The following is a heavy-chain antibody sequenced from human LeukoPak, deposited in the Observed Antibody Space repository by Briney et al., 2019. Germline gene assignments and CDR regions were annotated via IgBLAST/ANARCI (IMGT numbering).Heavy chain of an antibody. CDR2: ISAYNGNT. V-gene: IGHV1-18*04. J-gene: IGHJ4*02. Sequence: APVKVSCKASGYTFTSYGFSWVRQAPGQGLEWMGWISAYNGNTNYAQKLQGRVTMTTDTSTSTAYMELRSLRSDDTAVYYCAREGSGGSPMEYWGQGTLVTVSS. CDR3: AREGSGGSPMEY. D-gene: IGHD2-15*01. CDR1: GYTFTSYG.